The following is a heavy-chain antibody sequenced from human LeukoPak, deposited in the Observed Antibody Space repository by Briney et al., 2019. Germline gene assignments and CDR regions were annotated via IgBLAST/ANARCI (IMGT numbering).Heavy chain of an antibody. CDR3: ARRAKRYCSSTSCRHGGSFDY. CDR1: GGSFGGYY. V-gene: IGHV4-34*01. D-gene: IGHD2-2*01. Sequence: SETLSLTCAVYGGSFGGYYWSWIRQPPGKGLEWIGEINHSGSTNYNPSLKSRVTISVDTSKNQFSLKLSSVTAADTAVYYCARRAKRYCSSTSCRHGGSFDYWGQGTLVTVSS. J-gene: IGHJ4*02. CDR2: INHSGST.